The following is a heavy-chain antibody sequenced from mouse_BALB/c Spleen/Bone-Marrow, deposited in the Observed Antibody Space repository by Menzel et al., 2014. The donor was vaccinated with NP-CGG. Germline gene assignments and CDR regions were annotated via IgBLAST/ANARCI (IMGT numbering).Heavy chain of an antibody. CDR1: GYTFTSYY. CDR3: SRGRRDALDY. J-gene: IGHJ4*01. Sequence: SGAELVKPGASVKLSCKASGYTFTSYYMYWVKQRPGQGLEWFGEINPSDGGTNSNEKFKNKATLTVDKSPSTAYMQLSSLTSEDSAVYYCSRGRRDALDYWGQGTSVTVSS. V-gene: IGHV1S81*02. CDR2: INPSDGGT.